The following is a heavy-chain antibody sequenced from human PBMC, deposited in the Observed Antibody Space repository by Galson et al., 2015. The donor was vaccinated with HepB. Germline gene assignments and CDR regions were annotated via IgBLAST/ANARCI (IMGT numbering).Heavy chain of an antibody. D-gene: IGHD3-22*01. CDR2: ISPYNGNT. Sequence: QSGAEVKKPGESLKISCKASGYTFTSYGISWVRQAPGQGLEWMGWISPYNGNTNYAQNFQGRVTMITDTSTNTAYMELRSLRSDDTAVHYCVRGDYYDSGRYYSEQYFQHWGQGTLVSVSS. J-gene: IGHJ1*01. CDR1: GYTFTSYG. CDR3: VRGDYYDSGRYYSEQYFQH. V-gene: IGHV1-18*01.